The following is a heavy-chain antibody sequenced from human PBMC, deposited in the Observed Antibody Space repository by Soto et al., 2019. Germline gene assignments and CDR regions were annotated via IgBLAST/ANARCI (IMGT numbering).Heavy chain of an antibody. CDR1: GGSISDDTYY. V-gene: IGHV4-39*01. CDR2: MYYSGTS. J-gene: IGHJ5*02. CDR3: TKPRSSLQWPPFDP. Sequence: PSETLSLTCTVSGGSISDDTYYWGWIRQPPGKGLEWIGSMYYSGTSSYNPSLKSRVSMSVVTSKKQLSLRLTSVTAADTAVYYCTKPRSSLQWPPFDPWGHGTQVTVSS. D-gene: IGHD6-19*01.